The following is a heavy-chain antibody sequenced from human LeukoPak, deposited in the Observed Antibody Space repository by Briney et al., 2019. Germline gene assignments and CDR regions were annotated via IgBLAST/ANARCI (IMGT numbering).Heavy chain of an antibody. CDR2: ISYDGSNK. J-gene: IGHJ4*02. V-gene: IGHV3-30-3*01. CDR1: GFTFSSYA. D-gene: IGHD3-3*01. CDR3: AKGYDFWSGYYDYYFDY. Sequence: GGSLRLSCAASGFTFSSYAMHWVRQTPGKGLEWVAVISYDGSNKCYADSVKGRFTISRDNSKNTLYLQMNSLRTEDTALYYCAKGYDFWSGYYDYYFDYWGQGTLVTVSS.